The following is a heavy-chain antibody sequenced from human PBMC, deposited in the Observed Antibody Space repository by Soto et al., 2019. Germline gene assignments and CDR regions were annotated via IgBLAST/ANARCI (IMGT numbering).Heavy chain of an antibody. CDR1: DGSMNSDSSY. CDR3: ARLGGYVSVGYYYLWDS. D-gene: IGHD3-22*01. J-gene: IGHJ4*02. V-gene: IGHV4-39*01. CDR2: INHSGST. Sequence: QLQLQESGPGLVKPSETLSLTCRVSDGSMNSDSSYWGWIRQPPGKGLEWIRLINHSGSTYHNLSLKGRVTMSVDASRNQFSLKLTSMTAADTAVYYCARLGGYVSVGYYYLWDSWGQGTLVTVSS.